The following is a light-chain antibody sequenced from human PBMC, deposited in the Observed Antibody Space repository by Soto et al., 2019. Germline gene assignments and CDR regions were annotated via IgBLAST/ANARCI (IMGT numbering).Light chain of an antibody. V-gene: IGLV2-14*03. Sequence: QSALTQPASVSGSPGQSITISCTGTSSDVGAYAYVSWYQQHPGEVPKLMIFDVSDRPSGVSNRFSGSKSGNTASLTISGLQAEDEADYYCSSFTTSTSYVFGTGTKLTVL. CDR3: SSFTTSTSYV. CDR1: SSDVGAYAY. CDR2: DVS. J-gene: IGLJ1*01.